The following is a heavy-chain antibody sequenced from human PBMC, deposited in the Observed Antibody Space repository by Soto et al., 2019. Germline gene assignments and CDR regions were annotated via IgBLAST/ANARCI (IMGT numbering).Heavy chain of an antibody. J-gene: IGHJ5*02. Sequence: SVKVSCKASGGTFSSYAISWVRQAPGQGLEWMGGIIPIFGTANYAQKFQGRVTITADESTSTAYMELSSLRPEDTAVYYCARLWVATTTYNWFDPWGQGTLVTVSS. V-gene: IGHV1-69*13. CDR2: IIPIFGTA. CDR3: ARLWVATTTYNWFDP. D-gene: IGHD5-12*01. CDR1: GGTFSSYA.